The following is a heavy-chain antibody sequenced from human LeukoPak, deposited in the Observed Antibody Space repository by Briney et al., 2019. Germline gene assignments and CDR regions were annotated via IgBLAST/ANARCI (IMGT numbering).Heavy chain of an antibody. CDR3: ARDALGYCSSTSCSYYYYYYGMDV. CDR2: IYTSGST. V-gene: IGHV4-4*07. D-gene: IGHD2-2*01. J-gene: IGHJ6*02. CDR1: GGSISSYY. Sequence: SETLSLTCTVSGGSISSYYWSWIRQPAGKGVEWIGRIYTSGSTNYNPSLKSRVTMSVDTSKNQFSLKLSSVTAADTAVYYCARDALGYCSSTSCSYYYYYYGMDVWGQGTTVTVSS.